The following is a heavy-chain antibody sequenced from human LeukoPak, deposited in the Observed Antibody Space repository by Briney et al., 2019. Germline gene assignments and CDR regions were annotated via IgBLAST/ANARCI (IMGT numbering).Heavy chain of an antibody. V-gene: IGHV3-11*01. CDR3: ARDSRYDYVWGSYRYTGGMDV. Sequence: GGSLRLSCAASGFTFSDYYMSWIRQAPGKGLEWVSYISSSGSTIYYADSVKGRFTISRDNAKNSLYLQMNSLRAEDTAVYYCARDSRYDYVWGSYRYTGGMDVWGQETTVTVSS. CDR2: ISSSGSTI. J-gene: IGHJ6*02. D-gene: IGHD3-16*02. CDR1: GFTFSDYY.